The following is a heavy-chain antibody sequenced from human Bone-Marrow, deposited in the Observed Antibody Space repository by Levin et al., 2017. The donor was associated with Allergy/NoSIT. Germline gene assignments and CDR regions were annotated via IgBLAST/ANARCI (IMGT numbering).Heavy chain of an antibody. CDR1: GFNFNTSS. V-gene: IGHV3-21*01. Sequence: MPGGSLRLSCAASGFNFNTSSMNWIRQAPGKGLEWLSSISSSSSYIFYADSVKGRFTISRDNAKNSLYLQLSSLRDDDTAVYYCARETPANDYWGQGTLVTVSS. CDR2: ISSSSSYI. J-gene: IGHJ4*02. CDR3: ARETPANDY.